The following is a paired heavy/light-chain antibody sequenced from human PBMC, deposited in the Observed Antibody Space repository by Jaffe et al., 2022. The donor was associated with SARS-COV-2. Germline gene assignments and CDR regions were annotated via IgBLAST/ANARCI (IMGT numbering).Light chain of an antibody. CDR3: ATWDDSLTAVL. V-gene: IGLV1-51*02. J-gene: IGLJ2*01. CDR2: ENA. Sequence: QSVLTQPPSVSAAPGQKVTISCSGSDSNIGKNHVSWYQQVPGTAPKLLMYENAKRPSGIPDRFSGSKSRTSATLGITGLQTGDEADYYCATWDDSLTAVLFGGGTKVTVL. CDR1: DSNIGKNH.
Heavy chain of an antibody. CDR3: SRSIDFSGKSDF. D-gene: IGHD4-4*01. J-gene: IGHJ4*02. CDR1: GYSFSIYW. CDR2: IYPADSRT. V-gene: IGHV5-51*01. Sequence: EVQLVQSGAEVKKPGESLKISCKGSGYSFSIYWIAWVRQMPGRGLEWMGIIYPADSRTRYTPSFQGQVTFSVDESINTAYLQWNSLEASDTAIYFCSRSIDFSGKSDFWGQGTLVTVSS.